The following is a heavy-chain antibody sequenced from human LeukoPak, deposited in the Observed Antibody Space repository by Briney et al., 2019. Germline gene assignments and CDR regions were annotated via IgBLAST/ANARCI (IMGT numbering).Heavy chain of an antibody. Sequence: QSGGSLRLSCAASGFTFSSYGMHWVRQAPGKGLEWVAVISYDGSNKYYADSVKGRFTISRDNSKNTLYLQMNSLRAEDTAVYYCAKDVYSSGLGYFDLWGRGTLVTVSS. V-gene: IGHV3-30*18. CDR1: GFTFSSYG. D-gene: IGHD6-19*01. CDR3: AKDVYSSGLGYFDL. CDR2: ISYDGSNK. J-gene: IGHJ2*01.